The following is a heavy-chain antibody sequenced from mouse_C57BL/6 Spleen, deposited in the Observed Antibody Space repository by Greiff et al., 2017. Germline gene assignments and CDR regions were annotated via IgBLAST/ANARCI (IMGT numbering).Heavy chain of an antibody. CDR3: TRERVNYYCSSGYWYFDV. D-gene: IGHD1-1*01. CDR1: GYTFTDYE. V-gene: IGHV1-15*01. CDR2: IDPDTGGT. J-gene: IGHJ1*03. Sequence: VQLQQSGAELVRPGASVTLSCKASGYTFTDYEMHWVKQTPVHGLEWIGAIDPDTGGTAYNQKFKGKAILTADKSSSTAYMELRSLTSEDSAVYYCTRERVNYYCSSGYWYFDVWGTGTTVTVSS.